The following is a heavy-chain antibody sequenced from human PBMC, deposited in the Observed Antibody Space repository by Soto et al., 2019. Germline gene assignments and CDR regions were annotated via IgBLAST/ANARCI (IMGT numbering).Heavy chain of an antibody. D-gene: IGHD3-3*01. CDR3: AKDRVNDSYYDFWSGSGGMDV. CDR1: GFTFSSYA. CDR2: ISGSGGST. J-gene: IGHJ6*02. V-gene: IGHV3-23*01. Sequence: GGSLRLSCAASGFTFSSYAMSWVRQAPGKGLEWVSAISGSGGSTYYADSVKGRFTISRDNSKNTLYLQMNSLRAEDTAVYYCAKDRVNDSYYDFWSGSGGMDVWGQGTTVTVSS.